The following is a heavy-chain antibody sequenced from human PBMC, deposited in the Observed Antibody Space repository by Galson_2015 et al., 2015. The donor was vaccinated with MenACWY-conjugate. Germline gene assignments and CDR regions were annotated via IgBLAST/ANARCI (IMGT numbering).Heavy chain of an antibody. D-gene: IGHD1-26*01. CDR3: ARHPPGGRGMDV. CDR1: GYTFTSYG. J-gene: IGHJ6*02. Sequence: KVSCKASGYTFTSYGITWVRQAPGQGLEWMGLISPGDSNIRYSPAFQGRVTISADKSISTAYLQWNSLQASDTAIYYCARHPPGGRGMDVWGQGTTVTVSS. V-gene: IGHV5-51*01. CDR2: ISPGDSNI.